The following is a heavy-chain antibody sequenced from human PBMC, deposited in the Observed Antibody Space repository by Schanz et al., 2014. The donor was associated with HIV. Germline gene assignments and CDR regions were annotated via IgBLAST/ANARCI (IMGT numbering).Heavy chain of an antibody. J-gene: IGHJ4*02. V-gene: IGHV1-2*06. D-gene: IGHD2-15*01. CDR1: GYTFTGYY. Sequence: QVQLVQSGAEVKKPGASVKVSCKASGYTFTGYYMHWVRQAPGQGLEWLGLIMPKFGTENYAQKYQGRVTLTADATTAYMDLSSLKFDDTAVYYCARGRSGYCSGGSCPYGRYYFDYWGQGTLVTVSS. CDR3: ARGRSGYCSGGSCPYGRYYFDY. CDR2: IMPKFGTE.